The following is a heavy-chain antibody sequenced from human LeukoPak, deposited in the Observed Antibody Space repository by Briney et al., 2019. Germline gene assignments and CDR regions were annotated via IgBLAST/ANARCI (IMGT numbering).Heavy chain of an antibody. Sequence: ASVKVSCKASGYTFTGYYMHWVRQAPGQGLEWMGWINPNSGGTNYAQKFQGRVTMTRDTSISTAYMELSRLRSDDTAVYYCAGDSTYYDILTGYYTGLGYYGMDVWGQGTTVTVSS. CDR2: INPNSGGT. D-gene: IGHD3-9*01. J-gene: IGHJ6*02. CDR1: GYTFTGYY. V-gene: IGHV1-2*02. CDR3: AGDSTYYDILTGYYTGLGYYGMDV.